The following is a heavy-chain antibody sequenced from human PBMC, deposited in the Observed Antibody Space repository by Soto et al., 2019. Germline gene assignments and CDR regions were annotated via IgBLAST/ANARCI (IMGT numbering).Heavy chain of an antibody. D-gene: IGHD3-10*01. Sequence: QVQLVESGGGVVQPGRSLRLSCVASGFSLSTYGMHWVRQAPGKGLEWVADIWYDGRNKDYVDSVKGRFTISRDNSKNKLYLEMNSLRVEDMAVYYCGRDRKGCGSWSYDWGQGTLVTVSS. J-gene: IGHJ4*02. CDR1: GFSLSTYG. CDR3: GRDRKGCGSWSYD. V-gene: IGHV3-33*01. CDR2: IWYDGRNK.